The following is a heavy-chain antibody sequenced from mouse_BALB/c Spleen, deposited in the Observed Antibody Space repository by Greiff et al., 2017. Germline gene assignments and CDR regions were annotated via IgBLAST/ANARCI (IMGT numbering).Heavy chain of an antibody. V-gene: IGHV3-2*02. CDR1: GYSITSDYA. D-gene: IGHD1-1*01. CDR3: ARNYSGSSYGYFDV. CDR2: ISYSGST. Sequence: EVNLVESGPGLVKPSQSLSLTCTVTGYSITSDYAWNWIRQFPGNKLEWMGYISYSGSTSYNPSLKSRISITRDTSKNQFFLQLNSVTTEDTATYYCARNYSGSSYGYFDVGGAGTTGTASS. J-gene: IGHJ1*01.